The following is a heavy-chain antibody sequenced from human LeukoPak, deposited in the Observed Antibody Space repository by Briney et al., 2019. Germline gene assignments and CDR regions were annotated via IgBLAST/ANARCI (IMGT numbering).Heavy chain of an antibody. J-gene: IGHJ5*02. CDR1: GGSISSSNW. Sequence: SGTLSLTCAVSGGSISSSNWWGWFRKPPGRGLGWIGEIYHIGSTNYNPSPKSRVTISVDKSKNQFSLKLSSVTAADTAVYYCASGGYSGYDLNWFDPWGQGTLVTVSS. CDR3: ASGGYSGYDLNWFDP. CDR2: IYHIGST. V-gene: IGHV4-4*02. D-gene: IGHD5-12*01.